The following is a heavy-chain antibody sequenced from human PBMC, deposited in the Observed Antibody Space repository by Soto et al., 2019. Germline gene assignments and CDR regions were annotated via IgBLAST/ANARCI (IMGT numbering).Heavy chain of an antibody. CDR3: ARVGYSSSWYVPFDI. Sequence: ASVKVSCKASGYTFTGYYMHWVRQAPGQGLEWMGWINPNSGGTNYAQKFQGWVTMTRDTSISTAYMELSRLRSDDTAVYYCARVGYSSSWYVPFDIWGQGTMVTVSS. CDR2: INPNSGGT. V-gene: IGHV1-2*04. J-gene: IGHJ3*02. CDR1: GYTFTGYY. D-gene: IGHD6-13*01.